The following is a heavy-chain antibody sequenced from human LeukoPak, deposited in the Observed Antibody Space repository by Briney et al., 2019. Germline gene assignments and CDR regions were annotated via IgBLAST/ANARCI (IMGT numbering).Heavy chain of an antibody. CDR1: GGTFSSYT. Sequence: SVKVSCKASGGTFSSYTISWVRQAPGQGLEWMGRIIPILGIANYAQKFQGRVTITADKSTSTAYMELSSLRSEDTAVYYCASGHSSGWYYFDYWGQGTPVTVSS. CDR3: ASGHSSGWYYFDY. CDR2: IIPILGIA. D-gene: IGHD6-19*01. V-gene: IGHV1-69*02. J-gene: IGHJ4*02.